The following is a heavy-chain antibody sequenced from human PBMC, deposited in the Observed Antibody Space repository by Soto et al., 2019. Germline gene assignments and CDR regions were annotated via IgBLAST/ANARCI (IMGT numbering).Heavy chain of an antibody. CDR3: AGRDSVAAAGADY. V-gene: IGHV1-8*01. CDR2: MNPNSGNT. D-gene: IGHD6-13*01. Sequence: QVQLVQSGAEVKKPGASVKVSCKASGYTFTSYDINWVRQATGQGLEWMGWMNPNSGNTGYAQKFKVRVTITRNTSINTAYMELSSLRSEDTAVYYCAGRDSVAAAGADYWGQGTRFTGSS. CDR1: GYTFTSYD. J-gene: IGHJ4*02.